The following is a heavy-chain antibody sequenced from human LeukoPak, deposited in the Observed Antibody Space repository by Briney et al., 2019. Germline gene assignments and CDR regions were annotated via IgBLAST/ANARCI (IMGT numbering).Heavy chain of an antibody. V-gene: IGHV4-38-2*02. CDR3: VRARLERRISAFDS. Sequence: SETLSLTCTVSDYPISSGYYWGWIRQPPGKGLEWIGIILQSGSTYYNPSLKSRVTISVDTSKNQFSLRLSSVTAADTAVYYCVRARLERRISAFDSWGRGTLVTVSS. J-gene: IGHJ4*02. CDR2: ILQSGST. CDR1: DYPISSGYY. D-gene: IGHD1-1*01.